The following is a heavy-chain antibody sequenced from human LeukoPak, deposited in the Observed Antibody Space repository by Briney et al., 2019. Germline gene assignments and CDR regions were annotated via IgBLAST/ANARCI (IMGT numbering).Heavy chain of an antibody. Sequence: SVTVSCMASGFTFTSSAMQWVRQARGQRLEWIGWIVVGSGNTNYAQKFQERVTITRDMSTSTAYMELSSLRSEDTAVYYCAADPSYDSSGYYRFDYWGQGTLVTVSS. D-gene: IGHD3-22*01. CDR3: AADPSYDSSGYYRFDY. CDR1: GFTFTSSA. V-gene: IGHV1-58*02. J-gene: IGHJ4*02. CDR2: IVVGSGNT.